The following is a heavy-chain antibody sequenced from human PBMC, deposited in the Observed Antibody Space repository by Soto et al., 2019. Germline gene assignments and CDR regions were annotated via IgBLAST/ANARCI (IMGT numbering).Heavy chain of an antibody. Sequence: PSDTLSLTCADPGRSISSGGYSWSWIRQPPGKGLEWIGYIYHSGSTYYNPSLKSRVTISVDRSKNQFSLKLSSVTAADTAVYYCAGSGPYYYGMDVWGQGTTVT. D-gene: IGHD6-19*01. CDR3: AGSGPYYYGMDV. CDR2: IYHSGST. CDR1: GRSISSGGYS. V-gene: IGHV4-30-2*01. J-gene: IGHJ6*02.